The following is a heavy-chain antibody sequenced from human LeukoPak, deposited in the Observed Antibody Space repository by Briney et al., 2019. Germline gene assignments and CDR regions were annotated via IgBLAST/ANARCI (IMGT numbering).Heavy chain of an antibody. CDR3: AKDYPPRIAVAGVDY. CDR1: GFTFSSYG. CDR2: ISGSGGST. D-gene: IGHD6-19*01. V-gene: IGHV3-23*01. J-gene: IGHJ4*02. Sequence: PGGSLRLSCAASGFTFSSYGMSWVRQAPGKGLEWVSAISGSGGSTYYADSVKGRFTISRDNSKNTLYLQMNSLRAEDTAVYYCAKDYPPRIAVAGVDYWGQGTLVTVSS.